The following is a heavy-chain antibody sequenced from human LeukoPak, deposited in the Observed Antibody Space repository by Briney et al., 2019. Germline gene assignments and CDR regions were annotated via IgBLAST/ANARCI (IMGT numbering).Heavy chain of an antibody. Sequence: PSETLSLTCAVYGGSFSGYYWSWIRQPPGKGLEWIGEINHSGSTNYNPSLKSRVTISVDTSKNQFSLKLSSVTAADTAVYYCARDLGDCGGDCYSGYYYYGMDVWGQGTTVTVSS. CDR3: ARDLGDCGGDCYSGYYYYGMDV. V-gene: IGHV4-34*01. CDR2: INHSGST. CDR1: GGSFSGYY. J-gene: IGHJ6*02. D-gene: IGHD2-21*02.